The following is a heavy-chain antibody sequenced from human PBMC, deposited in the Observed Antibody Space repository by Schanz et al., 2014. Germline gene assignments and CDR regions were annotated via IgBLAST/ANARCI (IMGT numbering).Heavy chain of an antibody. V-gene: IGHV1-69*04. Sequence: QVQLVQSGAEVKKPGASVKVSCKASGYSFTDYAIHWVRQAPGQGLEWMGSIIPILGITNVAQTFQDRVTITADKSTSTAYMELSSLRAEDTAVYYCARDRVSVVRGPLGVDWGQGTQVIVSS. CDR2: IIPILGIT. J-gene: IGHJ4*02. D-gene: IGHD3-10*01. CDR3: ARDRVSVVRGPLGVD. CDR1: GYSFTDYA.